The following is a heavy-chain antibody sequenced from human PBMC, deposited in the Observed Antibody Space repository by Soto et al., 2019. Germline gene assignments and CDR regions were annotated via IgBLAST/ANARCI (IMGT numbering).Heavy chain of an antibody. CDR1: GFTFSSYA. J-gene: IGHJ4*02. CDR2: ISGSGGST. V-gene: IGHV3-23*01. Sequence: PGGSLRLSCAASGFTFSSYAMSWVRQAPGKGLEWVSAISGSGGSTYYADSVKGRFTISRDNSKNTLYLQMNSLRAEDTAVYYCANHVVYDSSGYSYYFDYWGQGTLVTVSS. D-gene: IGHD3-22*01. CDR3: ANHVVYDSSGYSYYFDY.